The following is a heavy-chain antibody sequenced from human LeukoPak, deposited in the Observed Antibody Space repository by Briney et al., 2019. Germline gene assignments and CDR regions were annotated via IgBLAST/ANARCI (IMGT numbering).Heavy chain of an antibody. J-gene: IGHJ2*01. V-gene: IGHV3-23*01. D-gene: IGHD6-19*01. CDR1: GFTFSNYT. CDR3: AKDLGSGYSSVWYFDL. Sequence: PGGSLRLSCAASGFTFSNYTMNWVRQAPGKGLEWVSAISASGGTTYYTDSVKGRFTISRDNSKNTLYLQMNSLRAEDTAVYYCAKDLGSGYSSVWYFDLWGRGTLVTVSS. CDR2: ISASGGTT.